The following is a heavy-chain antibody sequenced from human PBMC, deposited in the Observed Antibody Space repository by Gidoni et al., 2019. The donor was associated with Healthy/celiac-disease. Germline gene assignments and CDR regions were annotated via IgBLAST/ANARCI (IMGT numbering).Heavy chain of an antibody. V-gene: IGHV3-9*01. D-gene: IGHD4-17*01. CDR2: ISWNSGSI. Sequence: EVQLVESGGGLVQPGRSLSLSCAASGFTFDDYAMHWVRQAPGKGLEWVSGISWNSGSIGYADSVKGRFTISRDNAKNSLYLQMNSLRAEDTALYYCARLPSHLEDAFDIWGQGTMVTVSS. CDR1: GFTFDDYA. CDR3: ARLPSHLEDAFDI. J-gene: IGHJ3*02.